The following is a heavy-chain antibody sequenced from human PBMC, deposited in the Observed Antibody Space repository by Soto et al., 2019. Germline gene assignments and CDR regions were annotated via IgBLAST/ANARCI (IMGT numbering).Heavy chain of an antibody. CDR3: AKGLLAIVGTTLPRDAFNI. CDR1: GFSFTTYV. J-gene: IGHJ3*02. CDR2: ISHDGSYE. V-gene: IGHV3-30*18. D-gene: IGHD1-26*01. Sequence: GGSLRLSCAASGFSFTTYVMHWVRQAPGKGLEWVAVISHDGSYEYYGDAVKGRFTISRDTSKNAVYLEMNSLRPEDTAVYYCAKGLLAIVGTTLPRDAFNIWGQGTMVTVSS.